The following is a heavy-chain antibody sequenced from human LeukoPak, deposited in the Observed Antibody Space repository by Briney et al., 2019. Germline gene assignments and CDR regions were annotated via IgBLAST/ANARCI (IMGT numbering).Heavy chain of an antibody. CDR1: GFTFSNYA. J-gene: IGHJ4*02. CDR2: ISSNGGST. D-gene: IGHD6-6*01. Sequence: GGSLRLSCAAPGFTFSNYAMHWVRQAPGKGLEYVSAISSNGGSTYYANSVKGRFTISRDNSKNTLYLQMGSLRAEDMAVYYCARGRYGSSLFDYWGQGTLVTVSS. CDR3: ARGRYGSSLFDY. V-gene: IGHV3-64*01.